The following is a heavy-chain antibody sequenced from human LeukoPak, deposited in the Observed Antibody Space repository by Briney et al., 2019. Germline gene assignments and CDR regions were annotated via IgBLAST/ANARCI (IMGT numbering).Heavy chain of an antibody. CDR1: GFTFSSYA. CDR2: ISSNGGST. J-gene: IGHJ4*02. CDR3: AKKGYYDGSGYYMYYFDH. D-gene: IGHD3-22*01. Sequence: PGGSLRLSCAASGFTFSSYAMHWVRQAPGKGLEYVSAISSNGGSTYYANSVKGRFTISRDNSKNTLYLQMGSLRAEDTAVYYCAKKGYYDGSGYYMYYFDHWGQGTLVTVSS. V-gene: IGHV3-64*01.